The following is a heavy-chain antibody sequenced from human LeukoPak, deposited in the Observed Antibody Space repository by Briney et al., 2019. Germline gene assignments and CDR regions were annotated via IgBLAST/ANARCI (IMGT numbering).Heavy chain of an antibody. V-gene: IGHV3-53*01. D-gene: IGHD2/OR15-2a*01. J-gene: IGHJ4*02. CDR2: IYSGGST. CDR1: GFTASSNY. CDR3: ARGKPGGSMASDY. Sequence: PGGSLRFSCAASGFTASSNYMSWVRQAPGKGLEWVSVIYSGGSTYYADSVKGRFTISRDNSKNTLYLQMNSLRAEDTAVYYCARGKPGGSMASDYWGQGTLVTVSS.